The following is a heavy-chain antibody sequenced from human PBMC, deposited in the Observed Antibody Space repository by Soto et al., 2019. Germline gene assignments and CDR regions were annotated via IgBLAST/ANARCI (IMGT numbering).Heavy chain of an antibody. CDR3: LSDNNPSAT. Sequence: GGSLRLSCVTSGFSFSTFWLNWVRQAPGKGLEWVANINQDGSEKYYVDSVKGRFTISRDNAQSSLYLQMNSLRVEDTAVYYCLSDNNPSATWGQGTLVTVSS. CDR2: INQDGSEK. CDR1: GFSFSTFW. D-gene: IGHD1-1*01. J-gene: IGHJ5*02. V-gene: IGHV3-7*02.